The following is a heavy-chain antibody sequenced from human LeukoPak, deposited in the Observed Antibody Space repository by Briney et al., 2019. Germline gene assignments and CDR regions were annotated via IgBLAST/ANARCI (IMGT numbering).Heavy chain of an antibody. CDR3: ARGAIAAAGLFDY. J-gene: IGHJ4*02. CDR1: GCTFTSYD. CDR2: MNPNSGNT. D-gene: IGHD6-13*01. Sequence: ASVKVSCKASGCTFTSYDINWVRQATGQGLEWMGWMNPNSGNTGYAQKFQGRVTITRNTSISTAYMELSSLRSEDTAVYYCARGAIAAAGLFDYWGQGTLVTVSS. V-gene: IGHV1-8*03.